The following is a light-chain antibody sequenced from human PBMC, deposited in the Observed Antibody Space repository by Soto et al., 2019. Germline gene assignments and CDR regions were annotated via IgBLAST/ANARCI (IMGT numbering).Light chain of an antibody. J-gene: IGLJ2*01. CDR3: SSYTSSSTLV. V-gene: IGLV2-14*01. CDR1: SSDVGGYNY. Sequence: QSALTQPASVSGSPGQSITISCTGTSSDVGGYNYVSWYQQHPGKAPKLMIYNVSNRPSGVSIRFSGSKSGNTASLTISGLQAEDEAYYYCSSYTSSSTLVFGGGTQLTVL. CDR2: NVS.